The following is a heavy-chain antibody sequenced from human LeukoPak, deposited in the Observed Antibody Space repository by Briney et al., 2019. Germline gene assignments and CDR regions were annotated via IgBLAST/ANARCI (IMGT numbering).Heavy chain of an antibody. CDR3: ARVADYYDSSGYYYYYFDY. CDR1: GYTFTSYD. D-gene: IGHD3-22*01. V-gene: IGHV1-8*01. CDR2: MNPNSGNT. Sequence: ASVKVSCKASGYTFTSYDINWVRQATGQGLEWMGWMNPNSGNTGYAQKFQGRVTMTRNTSISTAHMELSSLRSEDTAVYYCARVADYYDSSGYYYYYFDYWGQGTLVTVSS. J-gene: IGHJ4*02.